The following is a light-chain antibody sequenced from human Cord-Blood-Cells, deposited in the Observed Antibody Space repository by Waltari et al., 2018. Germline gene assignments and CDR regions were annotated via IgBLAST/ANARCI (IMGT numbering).Light chain of an antibody. CDR3: CSYACGDTPDV. Sequence: QSALTQPRPVSGSPGQSVTIPCTGTSSDVGGYNYVSWYHHHPGKAPKLIIYDVSKRPSPVPLRFSGSKTGNAASLTISGRQAEDEADYSCCSYACGDTPDVFGTRYKVSVL. J-gene: IGLJ1*01. CDR1: SSDVGGYNY. CDR2: DVS. V-gene: IGLV2-11*01.